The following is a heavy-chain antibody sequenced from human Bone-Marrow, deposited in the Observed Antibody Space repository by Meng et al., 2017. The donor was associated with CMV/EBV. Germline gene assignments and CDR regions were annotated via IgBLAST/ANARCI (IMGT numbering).Heavy chain of an antibody. D-gene: IGHD3-9*01. V-gene: IGHV1-69*10. CDR2: IIPILGIA. CDR1: GGTFSSYA. Sequence: SVKVSCKASGGTFSSYAISWVRQAPGQGLEWMGGIIPILGIANYAQKFQGRVTITADKSTSTACMELSSLRSEDTAVYYCATPYYDILTGYWGEYYYGMDVWGQGTTVTVSS. CDR3: ATPYYDILTGYWGEYYYGMDV. J-gene: IGHJ6*02.